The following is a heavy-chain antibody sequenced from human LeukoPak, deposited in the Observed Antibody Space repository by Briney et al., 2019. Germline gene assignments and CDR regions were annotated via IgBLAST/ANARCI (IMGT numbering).Heavy chain of an antibody. D-gene: IGHD3-22*01. CDR3: TTAFPSYYYDSSGYPVYGLDY. V-gene: IGHV3-15*01. CDR1: GFTFSNAW. CDR2: IKSKTDGGTT. Sequence: GGPLRLSCAASGFTFSNAWMSWVRQAPGKGLEWVGRIKSKTDGGTTDYAAPVKGRFTISGDDSKNTLYLQMNSLKTEDTAVYYCTTAFPSYYYDSSGYPVYGLDYWGQGTLVTVSS. J-gene: IGHJ4*02.